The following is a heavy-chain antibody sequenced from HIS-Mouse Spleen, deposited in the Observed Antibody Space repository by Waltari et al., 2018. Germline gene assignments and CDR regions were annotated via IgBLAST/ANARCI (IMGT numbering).Heavy chain of an antibody. V-gene: IGHV4-39*07. J-gene: IGHJ5*02. Sequence: QLQLQESGPGLVKPSETLSLTCTVSGGSISSSSYYWGWIRQPPGKGLEWIGRIYYSGSTYYNPSLKSGVTISVDTSKNQFSLKLSSVTAADTAVYYCARDYGDNWFDPWGQGTLVTVSS. D-gene: IGHD4-17*01. CDR3: ARDYGDNWFDP. CDR1: GGSISSSSYY. CDR2: IYYSGST.